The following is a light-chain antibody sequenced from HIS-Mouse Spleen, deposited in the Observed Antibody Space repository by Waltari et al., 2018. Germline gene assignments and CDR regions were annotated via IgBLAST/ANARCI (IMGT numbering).Light chain of an antibody. CDR1: QSVLYSSNNKNY. J-gene: IGKJ4*01. V-gene: IGKV4-1*01. CDR2: WAS. CDR3: QQYYSTQLT. Sequence: DIVITQSPDAFAVSLGERATINGKSSQSVLYSSNNKNYLAWYQQKPGQPPKLLIYWASTRESGVPDRFSGSGSGTDFTLTISSLQAEDVAVYSCQQYYSTQLTFGGGTKVEIK.